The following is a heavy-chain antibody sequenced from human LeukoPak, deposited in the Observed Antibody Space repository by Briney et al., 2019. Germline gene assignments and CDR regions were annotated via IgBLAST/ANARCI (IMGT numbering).Heavy chain of an antibody. V-gene: IGHV3-48*03. CDR2: ISGGDTTI. CDR1: GFTTSSYE. CDR3: AREGDGYNQDY. J-gene: IGHJ4*02. D-gene: IGHD5-24*01. Sequence: GGSLRLSCAASGFTTSSYEMNWVRQAPGKGLEWVSYISGGDTTIYYADSVRGRFTISRDNAKNSLYLQMNSLRAEDAAVYYCAREGDGYNQDYWGQGTLVTISS.